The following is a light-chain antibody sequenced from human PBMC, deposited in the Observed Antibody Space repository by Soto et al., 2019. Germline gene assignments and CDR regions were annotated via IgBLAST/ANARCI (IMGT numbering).Light chain of an antibody. V-gene: IGLV1-44*01. CDR2: SNS. Sequence: QSVLTQPPSASGTPGQRVTISCSGSSSNIGSNTVNWYQQLPGMAPKLLIYSNSNRPSGVPDRFSGSKSGTSASLANTGLQAEDEADYYCQSYDSSLSGSYVFGTGTKVTVL. CDR3: QSYDSSLSGSYV. CDR1: SSNIGSNT. J-gene: IGLJ1*01.